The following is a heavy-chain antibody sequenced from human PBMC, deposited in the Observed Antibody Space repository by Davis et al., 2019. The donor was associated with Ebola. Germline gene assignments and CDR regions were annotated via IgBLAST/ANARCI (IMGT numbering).Heavy chain of an antibody. CDR3: AREARYAIGVNDY. CDR1: GFTFSTYS. D-gene: IGHD3-3*01. J-gene: IGHJ4*02. V-gene: IGHV3-21*01. CDR2: ISSDSDYI. Sequence: PGGSLRLSCAASGFTFSTYSMSWVRQAPGKGLEWVSSISSDSDYIYYADSAKGRFTISRDNAKNSLYLQMNSLRAEDTAVYYCAREARYAIGVNDYWGQGTLVTVSS.